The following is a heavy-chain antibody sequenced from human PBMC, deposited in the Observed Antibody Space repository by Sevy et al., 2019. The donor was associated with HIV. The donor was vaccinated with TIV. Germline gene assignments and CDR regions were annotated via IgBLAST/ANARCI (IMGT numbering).Heavy chain of an antibody. J-gene: IGHJ4*01. Sequence: GGSLRLSCVASGFIFSDYGIHWVRQAPGKGLEWVAVIWYDGRNKYYADSVKGRFTISRDNSKNTLYLQMNSLRAEDTAVYYCARDKIPPEMITMVRGALSYFFDYWGQGTLVTVSS. D-gene: IGHD3-10*01. CDR1: GFIFSDYG. CDR3: ARDKIPPEMITMVRGALSYFFDY. V-gene: IGHV3-33*01. CDR2: IWYDGRNK.